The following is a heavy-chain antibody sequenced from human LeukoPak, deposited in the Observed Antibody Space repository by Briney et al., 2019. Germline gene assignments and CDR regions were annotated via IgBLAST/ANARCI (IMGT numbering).Heavy chain of an antibody. V-gene: IGHV3-21*01. CDR2: INSSSYI. CDR3: AGGHSSGWYIGDWCDP. CDR1: GFTFSSYS. Sequence: GGSLRLSCAASGFTFSSYSMNWVRQAPGKGLEWVSSINSSSYIYYADSVKGRFTISRGNAKNSLYLRVNSLRAEDTAVYYRAGGHSSGWYIGDWCDPWGQGTLVTVSS. J-gene: IGHJ5*02. D-gene: IGHD6-19*01.